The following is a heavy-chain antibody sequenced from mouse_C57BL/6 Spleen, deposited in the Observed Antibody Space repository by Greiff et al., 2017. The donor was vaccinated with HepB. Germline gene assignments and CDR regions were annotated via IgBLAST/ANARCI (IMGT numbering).Heavy chain of an antibody. J-gene: IGHJ3*01. V-gene: IGHV6-3*01. CDR3: TASSGYVAWFAY. D-gene: IGHD3-2*02. Sequence: EVKLMESGGGLVQPGGSMKLSCVASGFTFGNYWMNWVRQSPEKGLEWVAQIRLKSDNYATHYAESVKGRFTISRDDSKSSVYLQMNNLRAEDTGIYYCTASSGYVAWFAYWGQGTLVTVSA. CDR1: GFTFGNYW. CDR2: IRLKSDNYAT.